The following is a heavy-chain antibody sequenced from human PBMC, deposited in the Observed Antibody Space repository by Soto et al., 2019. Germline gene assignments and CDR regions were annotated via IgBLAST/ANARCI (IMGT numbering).Heavy chain of an antibody. V-gene: IGHV3-9*01. D-gene: IGHD2-2*01. CDR1: GFTFDDYA. CDR3: ANDLRYQLLSWGWFDP. CDR2: ISWNSGSI. Sequence: EVQLVESGGGLVQPGRSLRLSCAASGFTFDDYAMHWVRQAPGKGLEWVSGISWNSGSIVYADSVKGRFTISRDNAKNSLYLQMNSLGAEDTALYYCANDLRYQLLSWGWFDPWGQGTLVTVSS. J-gene: IGHJ5*02.